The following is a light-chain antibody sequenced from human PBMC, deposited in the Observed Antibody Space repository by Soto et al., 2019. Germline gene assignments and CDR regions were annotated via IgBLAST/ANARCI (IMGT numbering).Light chain of an antibody. J-gene: IGKJ4*02. CDR2: DAS. Sequence: DIQITQSPSTLSASVGDRVTITCRASQSISSWLAWYQQKPGKAPKLLIYDASSLESGVPSRFSGSGSGTKFTLTISSLQPDDFATYYCQQYNSYPARFGGGTKVDIK. CDR3: QQYNSYPAR. CDR1: QSISSW. V-gene: IGKV1-5*01.